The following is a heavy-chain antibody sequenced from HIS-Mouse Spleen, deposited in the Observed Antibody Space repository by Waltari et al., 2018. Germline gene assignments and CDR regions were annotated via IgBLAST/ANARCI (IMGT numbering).Heavy chain of an antibody. CDR2: ISGSGGST. V-gene: IGHV3-23*01. D-gene: IGHD2-21*02. J-gene: IGHJ4*02. CDR1: GFTFSSYA. Sequence: EVQLLESGGGLVQPGGSLRLSCAASGFTFSSYAMSWVRQDPGKGLEWVSAISGSGGSTYYADSVKGRFTISRDNSKNTLYLQMNSLRAEDTAVYYCAKDPPPTVVVTAQNQAYNPQARGQGTLVTVSS. CDR3: AKDPPPTVVVTAQNQAYNPQA.